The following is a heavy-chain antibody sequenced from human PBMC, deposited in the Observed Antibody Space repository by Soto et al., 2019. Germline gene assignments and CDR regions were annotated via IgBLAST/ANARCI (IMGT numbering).Heavy chain of an antibody. CDR3: ARGWFGELLDGAFDY. D-gene: IGHD3-10*01. CDR1: GFTFSSYA. V-gene: IGHV3-30-3*01. Sequence: QVQLVESGGGVVQPGRSLRLSCAASGFTFSSYAMHWVRQAPGKGLEWVAVISYDGSNKYYADSVKGRFTISRDNSKNTLYLQMNSLRAEETAVCYCARGWFGELLDGAFDYWGQGTLVTVSS. J-gene: IGHJ4*02. CDR2: ISYDGSNK.